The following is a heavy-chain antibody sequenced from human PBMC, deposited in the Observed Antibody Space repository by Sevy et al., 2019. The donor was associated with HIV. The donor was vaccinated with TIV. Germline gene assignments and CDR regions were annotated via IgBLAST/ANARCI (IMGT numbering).Heavy chain of an antibody. CDR3: ASLTTNYYDRGGYSGDDAFDI. CDR1: GFTLSNYG. J-gene: IGHJ3*02. D-gene: IGHD3-22*01. CDR2: IWNDMTNK. V-gene: IGHV3-33*01. Sequence: GGSLRLSCVASGFTLSNYGMHWVRQAPGKGLEWVATIWNDMTNKYYADSAKGRFTISRDNSKNTLSLQMNSLRAEDTGVYYWASLTTNYYDRGGYSGDDAFDIWGQGTMVTVSS.